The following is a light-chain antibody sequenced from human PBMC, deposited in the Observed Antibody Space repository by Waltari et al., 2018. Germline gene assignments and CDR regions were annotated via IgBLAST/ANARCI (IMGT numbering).Light chain of an antibody. CDR1: QSVTSNY. CDR2: GAS. Sequence: EIVLTQSPGTLSLSPGGRATLSCRASQSVTSNYLAWYQQKTGQAPRLIMFGASTRATGIPDRFSGSGSGTDFTLTISRLEPEDFAVYYCQKYGTSPRTFGQGTKVEIK. CDR3: QKYGTSPRT. J-gene: IGKJ1*01. V-gene: IGKV3-20*01.